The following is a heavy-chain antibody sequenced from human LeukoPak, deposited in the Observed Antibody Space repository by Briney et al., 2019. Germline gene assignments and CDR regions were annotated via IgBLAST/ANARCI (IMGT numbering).Heavy chain of an antibody. CDR3: ARSPERWLQLLIDY. CDR1: GYSISSGYY. Sequence: SETLSLTCAVSGYSISSGYYWGWIRQPPGKGLEWSGRIYHSGSTYYNPSLKSRVTISVDTSKNQFSLKLSSVTAADTAVYYCARSPERWLQLLIDYWGQGTLVTVSS. J-gene: IGHJ4*02. V-gene: IGHV4-38-2*01. D-gene: IGHD5-24*01. CDR2: IYHSGST.